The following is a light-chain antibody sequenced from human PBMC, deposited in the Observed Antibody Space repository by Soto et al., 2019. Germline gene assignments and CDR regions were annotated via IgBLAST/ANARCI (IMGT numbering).Light chain of an antibody. J-gene: IGKJ5*01. CDR2: NAS. CDR1: QSVSTF. Sequence: EIVMTQSPATPSVSPGERAALSCRASQSVSTFLAWFQQKPGQPPRLLIYNASNRTTGIPARFSGSGSGTDFTLTISSLEPEDFAVYYCQQRGDWPPITFGQGTRLEIK. CDR3: QQRGDWPPIT. V-gene: IGKV3-11*01.